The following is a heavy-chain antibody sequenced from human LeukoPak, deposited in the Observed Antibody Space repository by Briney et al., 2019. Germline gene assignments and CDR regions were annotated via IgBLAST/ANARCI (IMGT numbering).Heavy chain of an antibody. D-gene: IGHD2-15*01. CDR3: AKLVAIVVVVAAAD. CDR1: GFTFSSFE. J-gene: IGHJ4*02. CDR2: ISSSGSTM. V-gene: IGHV3-48*03. Sequence: PGGSLRLSCAASGFTFSSFEMSWVRQAPGTGLEWISYISSSGSTMYYADSVKGHLTTSRDNVKNSLYLQMNSLRAEDTAVYYCAKLVAIVVVVAAADWGQGTLVTVSS.